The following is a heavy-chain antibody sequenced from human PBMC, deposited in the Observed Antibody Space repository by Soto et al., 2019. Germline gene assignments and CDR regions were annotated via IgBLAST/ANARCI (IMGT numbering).Heavy chain of an antibody. V-gene: IGHV4-39*01. CDR1: GGSISSSSYY. J-gene: IGHJ5*02. Sequence: SETLSLTCTVSGGSISSSSYYWGWIRQPPGKGLEWIGSIYYSGSTYYNPSLKSRVTISVDTSKNQFSLKLSSVTAADTAVYYCARRIAAAPHWFAPWGPGTLVTV. CDR3: ARRIAAAPHWFAP. CDR2: IYYSGST. D-gene: IGHD6-13*01.